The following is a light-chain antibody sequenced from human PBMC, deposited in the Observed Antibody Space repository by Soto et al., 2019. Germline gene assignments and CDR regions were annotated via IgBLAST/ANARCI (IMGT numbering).Light chain of an antibody. Sequence: EIVMTQSPATLSVSPGERATLSCRASQSVSSNLAWYQQKPGQAPRLLIYGASTRATGIPARFRGSGSGTEFTLTISSLQSEDFAVYYCQQYNNWLLITFGQGTRLDIK. V-gene: IGKV3-15*01. CDR1: QSVSSN. CDR2: GAS. J-gene: IGKJ5*01. CDR3: QQYNNWLLIT.